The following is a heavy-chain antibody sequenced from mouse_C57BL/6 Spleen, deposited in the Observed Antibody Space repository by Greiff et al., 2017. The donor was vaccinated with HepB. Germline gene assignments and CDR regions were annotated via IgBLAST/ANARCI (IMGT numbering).Heavy chain of an antibody. V-gene: IGHV1-82*01. Sequence: QVQLKQSGPELVKPGASVKISCKASGYAFSSSWMNWVKQRPGKGLEWIGRIYPGDGDTNYNGKFKGKATLTADKSSSTAYMQLSSLTSEDSAVYFCARMGYENWYLDVWGTGTTVTVSS. CDR3: ARMGYENWYLDV. J-gene: IGHJ1*03. CDR1: GYAFSSSW. D-gene: IGHD2-2*01. CDR2: IYPGDGDT.